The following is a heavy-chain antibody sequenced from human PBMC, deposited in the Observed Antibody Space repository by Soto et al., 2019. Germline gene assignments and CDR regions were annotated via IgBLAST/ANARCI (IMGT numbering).Heavy chain of an antibody. CDR3: AKSAGSNAYYPNDY. D-gene: IGHD3-16*01. CDR2: ISGSGIST. V-gene: IGHV3-23*01. J-gene: IGHJ4*02. CDR1: GFTFSSYA. Sequence: GGSLRLSCAASGFTFSSYAMTWVRQAPGKGLEWVSSISGSGISTYYADSVKGRFTISRDNSKNTLYLQMDSLRAEDAAVYYCAKSAGSNAYYPNDYWGQGTLVTVSS.